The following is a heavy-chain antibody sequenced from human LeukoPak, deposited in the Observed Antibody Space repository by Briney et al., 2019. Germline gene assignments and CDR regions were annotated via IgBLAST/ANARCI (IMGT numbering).Heavy chain of an antibody. J-gene: IGHJ4*02. CDR2: ISSSSSYI. V-gene: IGHV3-21*01. CDR3: ARVRSGRSLDVDY. D-gene: IGHD1-26*01. Sequence: GGSLTLSCAASGFTFNTYSMNWVRQAPGKGLEWVSSISSSSSYIYYADSGKGRFTISRDNAKNSLYLQMNSLRAEDTAVYYCARVRSGRSLDVDYWGQGPLHTVSS. CDR1: GFTFNTYS.